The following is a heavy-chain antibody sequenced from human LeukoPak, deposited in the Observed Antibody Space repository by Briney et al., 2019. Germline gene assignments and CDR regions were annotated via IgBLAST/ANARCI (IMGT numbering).Heavy chain of an antibody. CDR1: GYTFTGYY. Sequence: VASVKVSCKASGYTFTGYYMHWVRQAPGQGLEWMGWINPNSGGTNYAQKFQGRVTITRDTSISTAYMELSRLRSDDTAVYYCARSRTGSGFLFDYWGQGTLVTVSS. CDR3: ARSRTGSGFLFDY. V-gene: IGHV1-2*02. CDR2: INPNSGGT. J-gene: IGHJ4*02. D-gene: IGHD3-10*01.